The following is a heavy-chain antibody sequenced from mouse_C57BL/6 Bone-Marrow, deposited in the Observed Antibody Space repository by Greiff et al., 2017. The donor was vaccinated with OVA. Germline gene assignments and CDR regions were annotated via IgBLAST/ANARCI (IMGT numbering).Heavy chain of an antibody. Sequence: QVQLQQPGAELVKPGASVKLSCKASGYTFTSYWMQWVKQRPGQGLEWIGEIDPSDSYTNYNPKFKGKATLTVDTSSSTAYMQLSSLTSEDSAVYYCARPRQLRLLWFAYWGQGTLVTVSA. CDR2: IDPSDSYT. V-gene: IGHV1-50*01. CDR3: ARPRQLRLLWFAY. J-gene: IGHJ3*01. CDR1: GYTFTSYW. D-gene: IGHD3-2*02.